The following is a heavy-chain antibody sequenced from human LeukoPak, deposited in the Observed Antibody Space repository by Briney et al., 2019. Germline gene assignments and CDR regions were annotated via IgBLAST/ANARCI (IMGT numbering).Heavy chain of an antibody. V-gene: IGHV3-74*03. CDR3: AREINKWFDP. J-gene: IGHJ5*02. CDR2: ISPDGSTT. Sequence: GGSLRLSCAAPGFTFSSHWMHWVRQAPGKGLVWVSRISPDGSTTKNADSVKGRFTISRDNARSTLFLQLNSLRAEDTAVYYCAREINKWFDPWGQGTLVTVSS. CDR1: GFTFSSHW.